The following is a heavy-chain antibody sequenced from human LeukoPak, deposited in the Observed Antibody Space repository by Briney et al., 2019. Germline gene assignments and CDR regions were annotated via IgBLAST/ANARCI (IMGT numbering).Heavy chain of an antibody. V-gene: IGHV3-23*01. D-gene: IGHD5-12*01. J-gene: IGHJ4*02. CDR2: ISGSGGST. CDR1: GFTFSTYA. CDR3: ANIGYSGYDWDY. Sequence: GGSLRLSCAASGFTFSTYAMSWVRQAPGKGLEWVSTISGSGGSTYYADSVKGRFTISRDNSKNTPYLQMNGLRTEDTAVYYCANIGYSGYDWDYWGQGTLVTVSS.